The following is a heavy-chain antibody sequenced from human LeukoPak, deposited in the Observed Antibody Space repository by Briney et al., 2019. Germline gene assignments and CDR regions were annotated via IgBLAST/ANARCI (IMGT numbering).Heavy chain of an antibody. Sequence: ASVKVSCKASGGTFSSYAISWVRQAPGQGLEWMGGIIPIFGTANYAQKFQGRVTITADESTSTAYMELSSLRSEDTAVYYCARFMLGEPAKDAFDIWGQGTMVTVSS. D-gene: IGHD3-16*01. CDR3: ARFMLGEPAKDAFDI. J-gene: IGHJ3*02. CDR2: IIPIFGTA. V-gene: IGHV1-69*13. CDR1: GGTFSSYA.